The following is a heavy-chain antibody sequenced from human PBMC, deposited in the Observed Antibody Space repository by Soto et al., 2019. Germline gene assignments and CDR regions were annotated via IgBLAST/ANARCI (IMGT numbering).Heavy chain of an antibody. CDR2: TGFGGNTI. Sequence: GGSLRLSCAASGFIFSDFYMSWIRQAPGKGLEWLSYTGFGGNTIYYADSVKARFTVSRDNAKKTLYLQMTSLRAEDAAVYYCAKFSATSVYDISSAPDYWGQGTLVTVSS. J-gene: IGHJ4*02. D-gene: IGHD6-6*01. CDR3: AKFSATSVYDISSAPDY. V-gene: IGHV3-11*01. CDR1: GFIFSDFY.